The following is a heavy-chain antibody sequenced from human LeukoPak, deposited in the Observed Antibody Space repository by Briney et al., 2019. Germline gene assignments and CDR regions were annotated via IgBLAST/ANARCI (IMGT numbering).Heavy chain of an antibody. CDR2: IYYSGST. J-gene: IGHJ4*02. D-gene: IGHD5-12*01. Sequence: KPSGNPSLTCTVSGGSISSYYWSWIRQPPRKGLEWIGYIYYSGSTNYTPSLKSRVTISVDTSKSQFSLKLSSVTAADTAVYYCARLGGYGYFDYWGQGTLVTVSS. CDR3: ARLGGYGYFDY. CDR1: GGSISSYY. V-gene: IGHV4-59*07.